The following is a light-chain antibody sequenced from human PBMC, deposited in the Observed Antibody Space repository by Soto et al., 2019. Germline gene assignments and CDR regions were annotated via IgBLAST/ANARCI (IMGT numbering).Light chain of an antibody. J-gene: IGKJ3*01. CDR3: QQRAKWPPFT. CDR2: DAS. V-gene: IGKV3-11*01. Sequence: EIVLTQSPATLSLSPGERATLSCRASQSVSNYLAWYQQKPGQAPRLLIYDASNRASGIPARFSGSGSGTDFTLTISSLEPEDSAVYFCQQRAKWPPFTFGPGTKVGIK. CDR1: QSVSNY.